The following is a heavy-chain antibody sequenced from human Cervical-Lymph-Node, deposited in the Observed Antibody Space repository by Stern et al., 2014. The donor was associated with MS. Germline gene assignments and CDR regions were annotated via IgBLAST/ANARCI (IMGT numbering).Heavy chain of an antibody. D-gene: IGHD3-16*01. Sequence: EVQLVESGGGLVQPGGSLRLSCAVSGFTFTNHWMNWVRQAPGKGLEWVANINVDGGEKYYVDSVKGRFTISRDNANNSLSLQMNSLRVEDTSVYYCARYSYGYTDYWGQGTPVTVSS. CDR3: ARYSYGYTDY. J-gene: IGHJ4*02. CDR1: GFTFTNHW. V-gene: IGHV3-7*01. CDR2: INVDGGEK.